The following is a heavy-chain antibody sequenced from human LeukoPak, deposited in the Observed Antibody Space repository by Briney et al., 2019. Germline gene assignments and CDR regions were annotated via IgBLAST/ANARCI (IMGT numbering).Heavy chain of an antibody. Sequence: GGSLRLSCAASGFTFNTYTMNWVRQAPGKGLEWISHISGSGGTIYYADSVKGRFTISRDNVQNSLFLQMNSLRVEDTAVYYCARGNWGPDYWGQGTLVTVSS. CDR3: ARGNWGPDY. D-gene: IGHD7-27*01. J-gene: IGHJ4*02. CDR1: GFTFNTYT. V-gene: IGHV3-48*04. CDR2: ISGSGGTI.